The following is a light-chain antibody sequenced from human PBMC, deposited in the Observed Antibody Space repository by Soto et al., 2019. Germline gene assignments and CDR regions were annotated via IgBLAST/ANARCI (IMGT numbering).Light chain of an antibody. CDR1: SSDVGGYNY. CDR2: EVS. V-gene: IGLV2-14*01. J-gene: IGLJ2*01. CDR3: SSYTSSSTVV. Sequence: QSVLTQPASVSGSPGQSITISCTGTSSDVGGYNYVSWYQQHPGKAPKLMIYEVSNRPSGVSNRFSGSKSGNTASLTISGLQAVDLGDYYWSSYTSSSTVVFGGGTKLTVL.